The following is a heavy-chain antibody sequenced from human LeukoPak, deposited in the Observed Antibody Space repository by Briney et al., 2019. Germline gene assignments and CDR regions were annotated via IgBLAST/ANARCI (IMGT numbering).Heavy chain of an antibody. Sequence: PGGSLRLSCAASGFTFSNYGMHWVRQAPGKGLEWVAFIRYDGSNEYYADSVKGRFTISRDDSKNTLYLQMNSLRVEDTAVYYCAKDMAGGSSSWGQGTLVTVSS. CDR3: AKDMAGGSSS. J-gene: IGHJ4*02. CDR2: IRYDGSNE. D-gene: IGHD6-13*01. V-gene: IGHV3-30*02. CDR1: GFTFSNYG.